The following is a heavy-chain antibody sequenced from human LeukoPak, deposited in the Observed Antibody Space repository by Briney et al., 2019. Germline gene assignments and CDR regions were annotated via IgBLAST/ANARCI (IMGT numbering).Heavy chain of an antibody. V-gene: IGHV3-74*01. J-gene: IGHJ3*01. CDR3: ASLVGGYYPPVEAFDV. D-gene: IGHD3-3*01. CDR1: GFSFRSCW. Sequence: GGSLRLSCAASGFSFRSCWMHWVRQAPGKELVWVSRINGDGSTTNYADSVRGRFTISRNNAKNTLYLQMNSLRADDSAVYFCASLVGGYYPPVEAFDVWGQGTMVTVSS. CDR2: INGDGSTT.